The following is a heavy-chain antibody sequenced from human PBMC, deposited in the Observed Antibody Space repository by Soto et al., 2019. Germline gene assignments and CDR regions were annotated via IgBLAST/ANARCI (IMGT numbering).Heavy chain of an antibody. CDR2: IYYNSNT. J-gene: IGHJ4*02. D-gene: IGHD6-6*01. CDR1: GDSITGRGYY. V-gene: IGHV4-31*02. Sequence: QVQLQESGPGLVKPSQTLSLICSVSGDSITGRGYYWSWIRQHPGKGLEWIGYIYYNSNTYYRPSLRSRVTMSLDISKNQFTLKLSSVTAADTAVYYCARGPSSLSLRKFFFDFWGQGSLVTVSS. CDR3: ARGPSSLSLRKFFFDF.